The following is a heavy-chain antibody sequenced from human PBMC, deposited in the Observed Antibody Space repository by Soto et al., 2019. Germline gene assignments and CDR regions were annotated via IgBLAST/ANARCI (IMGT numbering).Heavy chain of an antibody. V-gene: IGHV3-11*01. J-gene: IGHJ2*01. CDR3: AKENWYLDL. CDR2: ISNGGDAV. Sequence: QVQLVESGGGLVKPGGSLRLSCAASGFTFSDYYMSWIRQVPGKGLEWVSYISNGGDAVHYADSVKGRFTISRDNADNSLYLQMNSLKVEDTAEYYCAKENWYLDLWGRGTLVTVSS. CDR1: GFTFSDYY.